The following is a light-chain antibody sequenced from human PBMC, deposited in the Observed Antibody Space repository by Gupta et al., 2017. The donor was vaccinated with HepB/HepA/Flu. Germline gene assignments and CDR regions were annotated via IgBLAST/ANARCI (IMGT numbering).Light chain of an antibody. Sequence: QSALTQPASVSGSPGQSITISCTGTSSDIGTYNLVSWYQQHPGKALKLILYKVNERPSGVSNRFSGSKSGNTASLTISGLQAEDESDYYCCSFAGSNSVVFGGGTKLTVL. V-gene: IGLV2-23*02. CDR1: SSDIGTYNL. CDR3: CSFAGSNSVV. CDR2: KVN. J-gene: IGLJ2*01.